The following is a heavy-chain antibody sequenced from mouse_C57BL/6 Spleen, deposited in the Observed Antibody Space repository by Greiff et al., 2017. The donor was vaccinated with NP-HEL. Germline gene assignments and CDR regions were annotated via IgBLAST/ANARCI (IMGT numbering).Heavy chain of an antibody. Sequence: VQLKESGPGLAKPSQTLSLTCSVTGYSITSDYWNWIRKFPGNKLEYMGYISYSGSTYYNPSLTSRISITRDTSKNQYYLQLNSVTTEDTATYYCARKAIYYYGSSYEDWYFDVWGTGTTVTVSS. CDR1: GYSITSDY. D-gene: IGHD1-1*01. CDR3: ARKAIYYYGSSYEDWYFDV. CDR2: ISYSGST. J-gene: IGHJ1*03. V-gene: IGHV3-8*01.